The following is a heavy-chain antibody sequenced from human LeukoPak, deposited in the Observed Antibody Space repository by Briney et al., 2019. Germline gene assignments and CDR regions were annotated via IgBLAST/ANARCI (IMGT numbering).Heavy chain of an antibody. CDR1: GYTFTSYG. CDR2: ISAYNGNT. Sequence: GASVKVSCRASGYTFTSYGISWVRQAPGQGLEWMGWISAYNGNTNYAQKLQGRVTMTTDTSTSTAYMELRSLRSDDTAVYYRARGLIAVAGTCFEYWGQETLVTVSS. CDR3: ARGLIAVAGTCFEY. J-gene: IGHJ4*02. D-gene: IGHD6-19*01. V-gene: IGHV1-18*01.